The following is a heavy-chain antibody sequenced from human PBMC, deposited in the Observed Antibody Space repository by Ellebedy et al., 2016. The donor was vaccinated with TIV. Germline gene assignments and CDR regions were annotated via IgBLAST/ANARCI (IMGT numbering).Heavy chain of an antibody. V-gene: IGHV3-48*01. CDR1: GFTFSSYS. CDR2: ISSSSSTI. J-gene: IGHJ3*02. Sequence: GGSLRLXCAASGFTFSSYSMNWVRQAPGKGLEWVSYISSSSSTIYYADSVKGRFTISRDNAKNSLYLQMNSLKTEDTAVYYCTTIESWITMIVVVRGAFDIWGQGTMVTVSS. D-gene: IGHD3-22*01. CDR3: TTIESWITMIVVVRGAFDI.